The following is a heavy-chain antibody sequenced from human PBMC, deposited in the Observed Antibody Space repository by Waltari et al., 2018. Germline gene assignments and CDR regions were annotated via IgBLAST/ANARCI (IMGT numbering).Heavy chain of an antibody. Sequence: EVQLVESGGGLVKPGGSLRLSCAASGLPFSSYSMNWVRQAPGKGLEWVSSISSSSSYIYYADSVKGRFTISRDNAKNSLYLQMNSLRAEDTAVYYCARDSYKYGYYYGMDVWGQGTTVTVSS. D-gene: IGHD1-1*01. V-gene: IGHV3-21*01. CDR3: ARDSYKYGYYYGMDV. CDR2: ISSSSSYI. J-gene: IGHJ6*02. CDR1: GLPFSSYS.